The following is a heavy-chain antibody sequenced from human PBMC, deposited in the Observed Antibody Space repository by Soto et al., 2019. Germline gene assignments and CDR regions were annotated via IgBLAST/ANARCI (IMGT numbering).Heavy chain of an antibody. CDR1: GFTFSSYD. CDR2: ISSSSNTI. J-gene: IGHJ6*02. Sequence: AGGSLRLSCAASGFTFSSYDMNWVRQAPGMWLEWISYISSSSNTIYYADSVKGRFTISRDNAENSLYLQMNSLRDEDTAVYYCARPSGYYDTSGYYGTFYYYGMDVWGQGXTVTVYS. D-gene: IGHD3-22*01. V-gene: IGHV3-48*02. CDR3: ARPSGYYDTSGYYGTFYYYGMDV.